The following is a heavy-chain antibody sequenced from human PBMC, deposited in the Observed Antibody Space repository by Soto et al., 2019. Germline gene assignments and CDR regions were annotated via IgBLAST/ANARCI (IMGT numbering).Heavy chain of an antibody. J-gene: IGHJ6*01. Sequence: QVQLQESGPGLVKPLQTLSLTCTVSGGSISSGGHYWSWIRQHPGKGLEWIGYIYYSGSTSYNPSLKSRFTISVDTSKNQFSLNLSSVTAADSAVYYCARDQAYDYTSPGDYYYYGMDVWGQGTTVTVSS. V-gene: IGHV4-31*03. CDR3: ARDQAYDYTSPGDYYYYGMDV. CDR2: IYYSGST. CDR1: GGSISSGGHY. D-gene: IGHD4-4*01.